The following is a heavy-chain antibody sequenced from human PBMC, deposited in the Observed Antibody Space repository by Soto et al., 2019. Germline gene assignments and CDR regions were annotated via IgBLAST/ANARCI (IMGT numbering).Heavy chain of an antibody. CDR2: INPNSGGT. CDR3: ARDRASWFGELAYYYYGMDV. Sequence: ASVKVSCKASGYTFTGYYMHWVRQAPGQGLEWMGWINPNSGGTNYAQKFQGWVTMTRDTSISPAYMELSRLRSDDTAVYYCARDRASWFGELAYYYYGMDVWGQGTTVTVSS. D-gene: IGHD3-10*01. V-gene: IGHV1-2*04. J-gene: IGHJ6*02. CDR1: GYTFTGYY.